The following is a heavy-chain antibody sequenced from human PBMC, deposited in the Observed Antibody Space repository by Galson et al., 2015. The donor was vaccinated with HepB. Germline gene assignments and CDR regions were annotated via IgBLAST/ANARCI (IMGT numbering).Heavy chain of an antibody. CDR2: IYDTEST. CDR3: ARGIGATVDY. CDR1: GGSISYYY. V-gene: IGHV4-59*08. D-gene: IGHD6-25*01. Sequence: SETLSLTCTVSGGSISYYYWSWIRQPPGKGLEWIGYIYDTESTNYSPSLKSRVTISVDTSKNQFSLNLRSVTAADTAVYYRARGIGATVDYWGQGARVTVSS. J-gene: IGHJ4*02.